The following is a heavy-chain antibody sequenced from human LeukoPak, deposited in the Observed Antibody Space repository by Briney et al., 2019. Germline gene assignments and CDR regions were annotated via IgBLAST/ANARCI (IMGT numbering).Heavy chain of an antibody. V-gene: IGHV3-74*01. CDR1: GCTFSRYW. CDR2: MISDGSRT. CDR3: VRDNRSYNFDY. Sequence: GGSLRVSCAGSGCTFSRYWMHWVRQARGKGLVWVSLMISDGSRTSIADYAKGRFTTSRDNAKNTVYLQMNSLRADDTVVYYCVRDNRSYNFDYGGQGTLVTVSS. D-gene: IGHD1-26*01. J-gene: IGHJ4*02.